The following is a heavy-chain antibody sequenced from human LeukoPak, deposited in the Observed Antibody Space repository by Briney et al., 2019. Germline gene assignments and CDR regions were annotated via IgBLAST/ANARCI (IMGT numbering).Heavy chain of an antibody. CDR1: GFTFSNNA. V-gene: IGHV3-23*01. D-gene: IGHD3-16*01. CDR3: AKDPQGD. Sequence: GGSLRLSCAASGFTFSNNAMSWVRQAPGKGLEWISAISGSGGSTYYADSVKGRFSISRDNSKNTLYLQMNSLRAGDTAVYYCAKDPQGDWGQGTLVTVSA. J-gene: IGHJ4*02. CDR2: ISGSGGST.